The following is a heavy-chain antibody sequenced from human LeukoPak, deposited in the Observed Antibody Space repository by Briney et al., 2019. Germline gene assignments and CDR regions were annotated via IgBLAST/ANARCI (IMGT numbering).Heavy chain of an antibody. Sequence: GASVKVSCKASGYTFTSYAMNWVRQAPGQGLEWMGWINTNTGNPTYAQGFTGRFVFSLDTSVSTAYLQISSLKAEDTAVYYCARDFDIGDSRPPNWFDPWGQGTLVTVSS. D-gene: IGHD4-17*01. CDR2: INTNTGNP. CDR3: ARDFDIGDSRPPNWFDP. V-gene: IGHV7-4-1*02. J-gene: IGHJ5*02. CDR1: GYTFTSYA.